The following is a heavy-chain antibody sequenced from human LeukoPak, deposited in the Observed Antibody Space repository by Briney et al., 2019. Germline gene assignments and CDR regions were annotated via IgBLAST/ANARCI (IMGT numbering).Heavy chain of an antibody. CDR3: ARDSLPYCSSTGCQFLDY. CDR1: GFTFSSYA. CDR2: ISYDGSNK. Sequence: GRSLRLSCAASGFTFSSYAMHWVRQAPGKGLEWVAVISYDGSNKYYADSVKGRFTISRDNSKNTLYLQMNSLRAEDTAVYYCARDSLPYCSSTGCQFLDYWGQGTLVTVSS. D-gene: IGHD2-2*01. V-gene: IGHV3-30*04. J-gene: IGHJ4*02.